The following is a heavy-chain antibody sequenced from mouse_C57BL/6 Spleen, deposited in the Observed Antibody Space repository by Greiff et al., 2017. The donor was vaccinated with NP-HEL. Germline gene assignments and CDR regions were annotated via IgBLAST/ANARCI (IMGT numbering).Heavy chain of an antibody. J-gene: IGHJ2*01. CDR2: ISYDGSN. CDR3: ARDVTGDY. D-gene: IGHD2-13*01. V-gene: IGHV3-6*01. CDR1: GYSITSGYY. Sequence: VQLQQSGPGLVKPSQSLSLTCSVTGYSITSGYYWNWIRQFPGNKLEWMGYISYDGSNNYNPSLKNRISITRDTSKNQFFLKLNSVTTEDTATYYCARDVTGDYWGQGTTLTVSS.